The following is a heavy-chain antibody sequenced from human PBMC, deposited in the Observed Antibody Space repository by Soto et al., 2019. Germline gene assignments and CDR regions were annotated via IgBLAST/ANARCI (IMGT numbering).Heavy chain of an antibody. Sequence: QVQLVQSGAEVKKPGASVKVTCKASGYTFTSYAMHWVRQAPGQRLEWMGWINAGNGNTKYSQKFQGRVTITRDTSASTAYMELSSLRSEDTAVYYCARDLTGEYWYFDLWGRGTLVTVSS. J-gene: IGHJ2*01. V-gene: IGHV1-3*01. CDR1: GYTFTSYA. CDR2: INAGNGNT. CDR3: ARDLTGEYWYFDL.